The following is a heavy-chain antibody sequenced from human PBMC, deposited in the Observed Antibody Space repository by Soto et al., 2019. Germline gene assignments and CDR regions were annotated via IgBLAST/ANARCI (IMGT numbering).Heavy chain of an antibody. CDR3: ARRPITGTTSDENWFDP. CDR1: GYTFTSYG. V-gene: IGHV1-18*01. J-gene: IGHJ5*02. CDR2: ISAYNGNT. Sequence: ASVKVSCKASGYTFTSYGISWVRQAPGQGLEWMGWISAYNGNTNYAQKLQGRVTMTTDTSTSTAYMELRSLRSDDTAVYYCARRPITGTTSDENWFDPWGQETLVTVSS. D-gene: IGHD1-7*01.